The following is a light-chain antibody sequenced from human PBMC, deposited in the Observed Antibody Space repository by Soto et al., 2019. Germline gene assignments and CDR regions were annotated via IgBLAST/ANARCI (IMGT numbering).Light chain of an antibody. V-gene: IGLV1-44*01. CDR2: GHD. CDR1: SSTIGNNA. Sequence: QSVLTQPPSASGPPGQRVTISCSGSSSTIGNNAVDWYQQLPGTAPKLLIYGHDQRHLGVPDRFSASRSGTSATLAISGLQPGDEGIYYCAVWGDKLDGPGVFGGGTKLTVL. CDR3: AVWGDKLDGPGV. J-gene: IGLJ3*02.